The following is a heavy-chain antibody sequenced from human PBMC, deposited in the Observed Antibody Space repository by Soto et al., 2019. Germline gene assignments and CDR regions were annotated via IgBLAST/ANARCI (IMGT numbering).Heavy chain of an antibody. CDR1: GHIFSNYW. D-gene: IGHD3-22*01. V-gene: IGHV5-51*01. CDR2: IYPGDSDT. J-gene: IGHJ4*02. CDR3: ARQRLWGTSGYYYFEN. Sequence: PGESLKISCKGSGHIFSNYWIGWVRQMPGKGLEWIGIIYPGDSDTRYSPSFQGQVTITVDKSINTAYLQWSRLKASDTAIYYCARQRLWGTSGYYYFENWGQGTLVTV.